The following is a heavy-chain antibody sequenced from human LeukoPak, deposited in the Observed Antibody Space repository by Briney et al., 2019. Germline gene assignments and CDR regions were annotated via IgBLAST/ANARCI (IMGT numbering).Heavy chain of an antibody. J-gene: IGHJ5*02. Sequence: WIRQPPGKGLEWVGRIKSKTDGGTTDYAAPVKGRFTISRDDSKNTLYLQMNSLKTEDTAVYYCTTGYGEGDTWGQGTLVTVSS. D-gene: IGHD4-17*01. CDR3: TTGYGEGDT. V-gene: IGHV3-15*01. CDR2: IKSKTDGGTT.